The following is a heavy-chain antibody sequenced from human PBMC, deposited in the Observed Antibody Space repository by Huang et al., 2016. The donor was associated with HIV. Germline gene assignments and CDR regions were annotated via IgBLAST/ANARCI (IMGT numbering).Heavy chain of an antibody. CDR1: GFSILIYY. D-gene: IGHD6-13*01. CDR2: VNPSGGGA. CDR3: AREGITPSGTEVSGFDF. V-gene: IGHV1-46*03. J-gene: IGHJ5*01. Sequence: QVQLVQSGAEVKKPGASVTISCKASGFSILIYYIPRVRQAPGQGLEWMGIVNPSGGGADYAQKFKGRVTMTRDTSTRTLYMELSSLRSEDTAVYYCAREGITPSGTEVSGFDFWGQGTPVSVSS.